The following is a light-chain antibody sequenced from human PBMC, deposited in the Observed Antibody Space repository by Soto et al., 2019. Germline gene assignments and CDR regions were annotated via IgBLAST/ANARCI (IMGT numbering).Light chain of an antibody. CDR1: QSISSW. Sequence: EIQMTQSPSTLSASVGDRVTITCRASQSISSWLAWYQQKPGKAPKVLIYHASSLESGDPSRSSGSGSGTEFTLAVSGLQPDDFATHCCQQYYIYRTFGQGTKVEI. CDR3: QQYYIYRT. CDR2: HAS. J-gene: IGKJ1*01. V-gene: IGKV1-5*01.